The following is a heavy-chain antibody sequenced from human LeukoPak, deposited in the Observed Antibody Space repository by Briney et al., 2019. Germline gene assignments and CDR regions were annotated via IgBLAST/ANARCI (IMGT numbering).Heavy chain of an antibody. Sequence: ASVKVSCKPSGYIFTTYNLHWVRQAPGQGLEWMGWISTSTGDTDYARNLRGRVTMSTDASTGTAYMELRSLRSDDTAVYYCARDIVGATGDYWGQGTLVTVSS. CDR2: ISTSTGDT. CDR3: ARDIVGATGDY. CDR1: GYIFTTYN. J-gene: IGHJ4*02. D-gene: IGHD1-26*01. V-gene: IGHV1-18*04.